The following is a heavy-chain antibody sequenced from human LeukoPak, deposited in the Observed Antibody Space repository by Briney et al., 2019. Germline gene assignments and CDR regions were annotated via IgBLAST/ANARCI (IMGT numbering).Heavy chain of an antibody. J-gene: IGHJ4*02. D-gene: IGHD6-6*01. Sequence: GESRPISCKGSGYSFSSYWIAWVRQMPGKGLEWMGVIYPRDSRTTYSPSFQGQVTISADKSISTAYLQWTSLKASDTAMYYCARHLSDTTSSSHYWGPGTLVTVSS. CDR2: IYPRDSRT. V-gene: IGHV5-51*01. CDR1: GYSFSSYW. CDR3: ARHLSDTTSSSHY.